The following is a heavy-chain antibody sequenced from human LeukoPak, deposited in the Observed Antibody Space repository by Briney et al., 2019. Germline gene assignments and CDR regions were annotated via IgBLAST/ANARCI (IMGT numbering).Heavy chain of an antibody. J-gene: IGHJ4*02. Sequence: SETLSLTCAVYGGSFSGYYWSWIRQPPGKGLEWIGEINHSGSTNYNPSLKSRVTISVDTSKNQFSLKLSSATAADTAVYYCARGHEDYDSSGYWLDYWGQGTLVTVSS. V-gene: IGHV4-34*01. D-gene: IGHD3-22*01. CDR3: ARGHEDYDSSGYWLDY. CDR2: INHSGST. CDR1: GGSFSGYY.